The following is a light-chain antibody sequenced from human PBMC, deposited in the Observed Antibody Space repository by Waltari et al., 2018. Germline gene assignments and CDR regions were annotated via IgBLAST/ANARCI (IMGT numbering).Light chain of an antibody. J-gene: IGKJ1*01. CDR3: QHYVRLPAT. Sequence: EIVLTQSPATLSLSPGESATLSCRSRQSVGRSLAWYQQKRGPAPRLLIYGVSSRATGIPDRFSGSGSGTDFSLTISRLEPEDFAVYYCQHYVRLPATFGQGTDVEIK. CDR1: QSVGRS. V-gene: IGKV3-20*01. CDR2: GVS.